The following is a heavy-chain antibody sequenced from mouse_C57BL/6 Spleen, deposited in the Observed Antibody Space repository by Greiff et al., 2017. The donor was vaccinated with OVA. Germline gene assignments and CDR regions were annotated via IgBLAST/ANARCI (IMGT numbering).Heavy chain of an antibody. CDR2: INPSSGYT. CDR1: GYTFTSYT. Sequence: VQLQQSGAELARPGASVKMSCKASGYTFTSYTMHWVKQRPGQGLEWIGYINPSSGYTKYNQKFKDKATLTADKSSSTAYMQLSSLTSEDSAVYYCARRGGISHWYFDVWGTGTTVTVSS. J-gene: IGHJ1*03. D-gene: IGHD1-1*01. CDR3: ARRGGISHWYFDV. V-gene: IGHV1-4*01.